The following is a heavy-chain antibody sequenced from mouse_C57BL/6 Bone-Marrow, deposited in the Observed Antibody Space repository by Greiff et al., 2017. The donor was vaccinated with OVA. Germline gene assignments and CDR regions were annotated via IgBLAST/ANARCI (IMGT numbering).Heavy chain of an antibody. V-gene: IGHV1-26*01. J-gene: IGHJ1*03. Sequence: EVQLQQSGPELVKPGASVKISCKASGYTFTDYYMNWVKQSHGKSLEWIGDINPNNGGTSYNQKFKGKATLTVDKSSSTAYMELRSLTSEDSAVYYCARPGAVEDWYFDVWGTGTTVTVSS. CDR3: ARPGAVEDWYFDV. CDR1: GYTFTDYY. CDR2: INPNNGGT. D-gene: IGHD1-1*01.